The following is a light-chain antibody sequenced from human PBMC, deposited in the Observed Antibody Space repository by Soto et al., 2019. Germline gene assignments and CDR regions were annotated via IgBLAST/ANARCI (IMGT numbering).Light chain of an antibody. CDR2: AAS. J-gene: IGKJ1*01. CDR1: QTISDF. V-gene: IGKV1-39*01. CDR3: QQYGSSPRT. Sequence: DIQMTQSPSSLSASIGDRVTITCRASQTISDFLNWYQLKPGKAPKLMIYAASSLQSGVQDRFSGSGSGTDFTLTISRLEPEDFAVYYCQQYGSSPRTFGQGTKVDIK.